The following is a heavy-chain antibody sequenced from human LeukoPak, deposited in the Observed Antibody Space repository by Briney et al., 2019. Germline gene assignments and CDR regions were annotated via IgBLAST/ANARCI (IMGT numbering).Heavy chain of an antibody. V-gene: IGHV4-4*02. CDR2: IYHSGST. CDR1: GGSISSSNW. CDR3: AREGGSGSYSHYYYYYMDV. Sequence: SGTLSLTCAVSGGSISSSNWWSWVRQPPGKGLEWIGEIYHSGSTNYNPSLKSRVTISVDKSKNQFSLKLSSVTAADTAVYYCAREGGSGSYSHYYYYYMDVWGKGTTVTVSS. J-gene: IGHJ6*03. D-gene: IGHD1-26*01.